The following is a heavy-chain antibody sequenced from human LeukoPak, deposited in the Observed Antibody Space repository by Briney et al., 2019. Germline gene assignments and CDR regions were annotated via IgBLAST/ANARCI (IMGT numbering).Heavy chain of an antibody. CDR3: AELGITMIGGV. V-gene: IGHV3-7*01. Sequence: PGGSLRLSCAASGFTFSSYGMNWVRQAPGKGLEWVANIKQDGSEKYYVDSVKGRFTISRDNGKNSLYLQMNSLRAEDTAVYYCAELGITMIGGVWGKGTRSPSPQ. CDR2: IKQDGSEK. CDR1: GFTFSSYG. J-gene: IGHJ6*04. D-gene: IGHD3-10*02.